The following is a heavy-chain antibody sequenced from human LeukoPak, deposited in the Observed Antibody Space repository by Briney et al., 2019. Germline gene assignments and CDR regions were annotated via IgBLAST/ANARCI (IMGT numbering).Heavy chain of an antibody. V-gene: IGHV1-46*01. Sequence: GASVTVSCKASGYTFTSYYMQWVRQAPGQGPEWMEILNPSGGSTRYAQTFQGRVTMTRDMSTSRVYMELSSLRSEDTAVYYCARDLGADFWSGYYNYFDYWGQGTLVTVSS. CDR1: GYTFTSYY. CDR2: LNPSGGST. CDR3: ARDLGADFWSGYYNYFDY. J-gene: IGHJ4*02. D-gene: IGHD3-3*01.